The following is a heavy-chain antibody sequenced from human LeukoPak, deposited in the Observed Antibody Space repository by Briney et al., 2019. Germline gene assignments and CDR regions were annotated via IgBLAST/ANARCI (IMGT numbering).Heavy chain of an antibody. J-gene: IGHJ4*02. Sequence: PSETLSLTCTVSGGSISNYYWSWIRQPPGKGLEWIGFVYYDGTTNYSPSLKSRVTISVDTSKNQFSLNVSSVTAADTAVYYCAREDYCSGGICYPMKFDHWGQGTLATVSS. CDR1: GGSISNYY. CDR3: AREDYCSGGICYPMKFDH. CDR2: VYYDGTT. V-gene: IGHV4-59*01. D-gene: IGHD2-15*01.